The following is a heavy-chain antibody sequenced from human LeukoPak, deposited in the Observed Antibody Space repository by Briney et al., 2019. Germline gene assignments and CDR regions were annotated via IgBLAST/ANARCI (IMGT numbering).Heavy chain of an antibody. D-gene: IGHD6-13*01. CDR3: ARVGQQLEGDY. V-gene: IGHV4-61*01. CDR1: GGSVSRSPYY. Sequence: PSETLSLTCTVSGGSVSRSPYYWGWIRQPPGRGLEWIGYIYYSGSTNYNPSLKSRVTISVDTSKNQFSLKLSSVTAADTAVYYCARVGQQLEGDYWGQGTLVTVSS. J-gene: IGHJ4*02. CDR2: IYYSGST.